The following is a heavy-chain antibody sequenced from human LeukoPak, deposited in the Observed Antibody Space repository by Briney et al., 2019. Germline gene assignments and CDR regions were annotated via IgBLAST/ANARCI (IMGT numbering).Heavy chain of an antibody. CDR1: GGTFSSYA. Sequence: SVKVSCKASGGTFSSYAISWVRQAPGQGLEWMGRIIPILGIANYAQKFQGRVTITTDESTSTAYMELSSLRSEDTAVYYCARGLGYYYYMDVWGKGTTVTVSS. CDR3: ARGLGYYYYMDV. D-gene: IGHD7-27*01. CDR2: IIPILGIA. V-gene: IGHV1-69*04. J-gene: IGHJ6*03.